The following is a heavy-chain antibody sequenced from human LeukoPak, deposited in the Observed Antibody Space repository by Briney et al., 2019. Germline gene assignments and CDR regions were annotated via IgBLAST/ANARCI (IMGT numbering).Heavy chain of an antibody. V-gene: IGHV4-34*01. CDR2: INHSGST. CDR1: GGSFSGYY. J-gene: IGHJ6*03. Sequence: SETLSLTCAVYGGSFSGYYWSWIRQPPGKGLEWIGEINHSGSTNYNPSLKSRVTISVDTSKNQFSLKLSSVTAADTAVYYCASGAYSFYYMDAWGKGTTVTISS. D-gene: IGHD5-18*01. CDR3: ASGAYSFYYMDA.